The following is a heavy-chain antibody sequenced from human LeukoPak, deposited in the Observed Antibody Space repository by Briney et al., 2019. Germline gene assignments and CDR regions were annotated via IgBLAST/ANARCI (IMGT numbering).Heavy chain of an antibody. CDR3: ARSLGAFDI. CDR2: IYSCGST. Sequence: GGSLRLSCAASGFTFSSYAMSWVRQAPGKGLEGVSVIYSCGSTYYSDSAKGRFTISRDNSKNTLYLQMNSLRAEDTAVYYCARSLGAFDIWGQGTMVTVSS. V-gene: IGHV3-53*01. CDR1: GFTFSSYA. J-gene: IGHJ3*02.